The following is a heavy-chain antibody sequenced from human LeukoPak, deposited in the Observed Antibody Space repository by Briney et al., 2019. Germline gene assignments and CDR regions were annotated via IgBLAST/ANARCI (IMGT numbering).Heavy chain of an antibody. Sequence: ASVKASCKASGYTFTSYDINWVRQATGQGLERMGWMNPNSGNTGYAQKFQGRVTITRNTSISTAYMELSSLRSEDTAVYYCARDGGADYAFDPWGQGTLVTVSS. J-gene: IGHJ5*02. V-gene: IGHV1-8*03. CDR3: ARDGGADYAFDP. CDR1: GYTFTSYD. D-gene: IGHD4-17*01. CDR2: MNPNSGNT.